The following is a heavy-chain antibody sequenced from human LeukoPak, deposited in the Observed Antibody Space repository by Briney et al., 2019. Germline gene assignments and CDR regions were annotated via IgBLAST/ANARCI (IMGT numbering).Heavy chain of an antibody. CDR3: ARRLYSSSRNIRAEYFQH. Sequence: PSETLSLTCTVSGGSISSSSYYWGWIRQPPGKGLEWIGSIYYSGSTYYNPSLKSRVTISVDTSKNQFSLKLSSVTAEDTAVYYCARRLYSSSRNIRAEYFQHWGQGTLATVSS. D-gene: IGHD6-13*01. CDR1: GGSISSSSYY. CDR2: IYYSGST. J-gene: IGHJ1*01. V-gene: IGHV4-39*07.